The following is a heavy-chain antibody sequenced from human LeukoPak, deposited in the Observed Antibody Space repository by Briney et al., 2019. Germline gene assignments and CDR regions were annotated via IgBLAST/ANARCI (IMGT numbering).Heavy chain of an antibody. CDR3: ARGAAYYDSSGYYYY. V-gene: IGHV1-2*04. D-gene: IGHD3-22*01. J-gene: IGHJ4*02. Sequence: AASVKVSCRASGYTFTGYYMHWVRQAPGQGLEWMGRINPNSGGTNYAQKFQGWVTMTRDTSISTAYMELSRLRSDDTAVYYCARGAAYYDSSGYYYYWGQGTLVTVSS. CDR1: GYTFTGYY. CDR2: INPNSGGT.